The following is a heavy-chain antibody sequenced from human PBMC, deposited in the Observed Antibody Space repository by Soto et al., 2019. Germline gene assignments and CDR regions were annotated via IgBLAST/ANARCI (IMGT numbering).Heavy chain of an antibody. Sequence: QVQLVESGGGVVQPGRSQRLSCVASGFTFSSYGMQWVRQAPGKGLEWVAVIWYDGSKKYYAESVKGRFTISRDNSKNTLYLPMNSLRAEDTAVYYCARSDHLDFWGQGSLVTGSS. CDR3: ARSDHLDF. CDR1: GFTFSSYG. CDR2: IWYDGSKK. V-gene: IGHV3-33*01. J-gene: IGHJ4*02. D-gene: IGHD2-21*02.